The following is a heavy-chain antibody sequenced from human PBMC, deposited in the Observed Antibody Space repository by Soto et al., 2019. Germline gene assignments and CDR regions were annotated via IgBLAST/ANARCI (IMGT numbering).Heavy chain of an antibody. D-gene: IGHD3-3*01. CDR1: GFTFSSYA. V-gene: IGHV3-23*01. CDR2: ISGSGGST. Sequence: GGSLRLSCAASGFTFSSYAMSWVRQAPGKGLEWVSAISGSGGSTYYADSVKGRITISRDNSKNTLYLQMNSLRAEDTAVYYCANAIGGELRFLEWPIDYYYYGMDVWGQGTTVTVSS. J-gene: IGHJ6*02. CDR3: ANAIGGELRFLEWPIDYYYYGMDV.